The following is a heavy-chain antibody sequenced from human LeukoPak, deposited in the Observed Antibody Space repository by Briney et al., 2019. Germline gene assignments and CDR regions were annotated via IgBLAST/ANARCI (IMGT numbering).Heavy chain of an antibody. CDR1: GYTFTDRY. CDR3: ARVEVGARLDC. V-gene: IGHV1-2*02. D-gene: IGHD1-26*01. Sequence: ASVKVSCKASGYTFTDRYMHWVRQAPGQGLEWMGWIDPNSGGTYSTQKFQGRVTMTRDTSISTVNMELTSLRSDDTAVYYCARVEVGARLDCWGRGTLVIVSS. CDR2: IDPNSGGT. J-gene: IGHJ4*02.